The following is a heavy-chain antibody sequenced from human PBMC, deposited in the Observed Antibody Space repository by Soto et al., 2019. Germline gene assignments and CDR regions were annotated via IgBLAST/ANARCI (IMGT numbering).Heavy chain of an antibody. CDR2: IWGDASKT. J-gene: IGHJ4*02. CDR1: GFTFDSHG. CDR3: ATGEGTFDY. V-gene: IGHV3-33*01. Sequence: GGSPRLSCVASGFTFDSHGMHWVRQAPDKGLEWVAIIWGDASKTYYADSAKGRFTISRDNSKNTAYLELNSVRADDTAVYYCATGEGTFDYWGQGALVTVSS.